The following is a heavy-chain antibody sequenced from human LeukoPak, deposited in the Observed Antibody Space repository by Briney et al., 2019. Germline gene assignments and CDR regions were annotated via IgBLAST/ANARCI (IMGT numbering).Heavy chain of an antibody. V-gene: IGHV4-39*07. CDR2: IYYSGST. J-gene: IGHJ4*02. D-gene: IGHD6-19*01. Sequence: SETLSFTCTVSDGSISSSSYYWGWIRQPPGKGLEWIGSIYYSGSTYYNPSLKSRVTISVDTSKNQFSLKLSSVTAADTAVYYCASAVDWGQGTLVTVSS. CDR1: DGSISSSSYY. CDR3: ASAVD.